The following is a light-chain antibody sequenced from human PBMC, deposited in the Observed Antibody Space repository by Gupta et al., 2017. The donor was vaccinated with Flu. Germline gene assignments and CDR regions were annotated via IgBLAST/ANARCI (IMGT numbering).Light chain of an antibody. CDR2: GAS. V-gene: IGKV3-15*01. CDR3: QRENNWLIT. CDR1: QSVSSN. J-gene: IGKJ5*01. Sequence: EIVMTQSPATLSVSPGERATLSCRASQSVSSNLAWYQQKPGQAPRLLIYGASTTATGLPARFSGSASATDFTLTISILPSEDFAVYYCQRENNWLITFGQGTRLEIK.